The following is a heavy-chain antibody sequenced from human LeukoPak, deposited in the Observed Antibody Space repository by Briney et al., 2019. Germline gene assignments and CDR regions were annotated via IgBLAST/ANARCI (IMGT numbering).Heavy chain of an antibody. D-gene: IGHD3-22*01. V-gene: IGHV4-59*01. CDR3: ARATYDSSGYFEKLMFDP. CDR2: IYYSGST. J-gene: IGHJ5*02. CDR1: GGSISSYY. Sequence: SETLSLTCTVSGGSISSYYWSWIRQPPGKGLEWIGYIYYSGSTNYNPSLKSRVTISVDTTKNQFSLKLSSVTAEDTAVYYCARATYDSSGYFEKLMFDPWGQGTLVTVSS.